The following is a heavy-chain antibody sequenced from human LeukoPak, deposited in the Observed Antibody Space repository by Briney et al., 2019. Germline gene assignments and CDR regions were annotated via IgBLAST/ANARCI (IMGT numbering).Heavy chain of an antibody. D-gene: IGHD2-21*02. J-gene: IGHJ5*02. V-gene: IGHV4-59*12. CDR3: ARAAYCGGDCRMLNWFDP. CDR1: GGSISSYY. Sequence: PSETLSLACTVSGGSISSYYWSWIRQPPGKGLEWIGYIYYSGSTNYNPSLKSRVTISVDTSKNQFSLKLSSVTAADTAVYYCARAAYCGGDCRMLNWFDPWGQGTLVTVSS. CDR2: IYYSGST.